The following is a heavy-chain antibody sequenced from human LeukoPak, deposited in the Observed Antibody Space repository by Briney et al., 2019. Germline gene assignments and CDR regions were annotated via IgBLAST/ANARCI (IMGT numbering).Heavy chain of an antibody. D-gene: IGHD3-3*01. CDR3: ARALPYRLRFLEWLSHWYFDL. Sequence: PSETLSLTCTVSGGSISSRNYYWGWIRQTPGKGLEWIGSIYSSGSTYYNPSLKSPFTISVDTSKNQFSLKLSSVTAADTAVYYCARALPYRLRFLEWLSHWYFDLWGRGTLVTVSS. CDR2: IYSSGST. J-gene: IGHJ2*01. CDR1: GGSISSRNYY. V-gene: IGHV4-39*07.